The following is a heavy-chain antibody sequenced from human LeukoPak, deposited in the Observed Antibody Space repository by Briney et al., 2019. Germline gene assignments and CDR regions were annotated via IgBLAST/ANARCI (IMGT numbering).Heavy chain of an antibody. V-gene: IGHV3-21*06. CDR3: ARDRPQQWLVRGQRGYYYYMDV. D-gene: IGHD6-19*01. J-gene: IGHJ6*03. Sequence: GGSLRLSCAASGFTFSSYSMNWVRQAPGKGLEWVSSISSSSSSKYYADSVKGRFTISRDNVKNLLYLQMNSLRVEDTAVYYCARDRPQQWLVRGQRGYYYYMDVWGKGTTVTISS. CDR2: ISSSSSSK. CDR1: GFTFSSYS.